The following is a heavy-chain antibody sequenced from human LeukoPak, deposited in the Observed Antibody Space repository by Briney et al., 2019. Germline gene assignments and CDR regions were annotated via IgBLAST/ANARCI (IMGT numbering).Heavy chain of an antibody. CDR3: ATQPKHYDSATHLEFDL. V-gene: IGHV1-24*01. Sequence: GASVRVSCKVSGYTLTELSLHWVRQTPGKGLEWMGGFDPKDGAVVYAPELQGRVTMTEDASTYTAYMDLSSLTSDDTAIYYCATQPKHYDSATHLEFDLWGQGSLVTVSS. CDR1: GYTLTELS. D-gene: IGHD3-22*01. CDR2: FDPKDGAV. J-gene: IGHJ5*02.